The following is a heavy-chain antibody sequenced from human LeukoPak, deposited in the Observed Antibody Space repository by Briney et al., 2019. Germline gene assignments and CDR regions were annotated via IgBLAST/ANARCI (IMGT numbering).Heavy chain of an antibody. CDR3: ASNVWGSYRLFDY. V-gene: IGHV3-7*01. CDR2: IKQDGSEK. J-gene: IGHJ4*02. D-gene: IGHD3-16*02. CDR1: GFTFSSYW. Sequence: GGSLRLSCAASGFTFSSYWMSWVRQAPGKGLEWVANIKQDGSEKYYVDSVKGRFTISRDNAKNSLYLQMNSLRAEDTAVYYCASNVWGSYRLFDYWGQGTLVTVSS.